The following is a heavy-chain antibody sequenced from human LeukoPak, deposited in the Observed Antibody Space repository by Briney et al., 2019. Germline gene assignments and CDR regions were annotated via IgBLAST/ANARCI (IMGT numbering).Heavy chain of an antibody. J-gene: IGHJ4*02. CDR2: ISSDESST. Sequence: GGSLRLSCAASGFTFSNYWMHWVRQAPGKGLVWVSRISSDESSTTYADSVKGRFTISRANAKNTLYLKMNTLRAEDTAIYFCARGGFTGTSCPYFDYWGQGTLVTVSS. CDR1: GFTFSNYW. V-gene: IGHV3-74*01. D-gene: IGHD2-2*01. CDR3: ARGGFTGTSCPYFDY.